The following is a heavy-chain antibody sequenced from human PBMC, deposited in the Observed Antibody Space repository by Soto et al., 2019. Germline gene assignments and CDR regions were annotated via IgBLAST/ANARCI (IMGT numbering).Heavy chain of an antibody. D-gene: IGHD3-10*01. CDR3: ARSTGAHADYYYYYYMDV. Sequence: GGSLRLSCAASGFTVSSNYMSWVRQAPGKGLEWVSVIYSGGSTYYADSVKGRFTISRHNSKNTLYLQMNSLRAEDTAVYYCARSTGAHADYYYYYYMDVWGKGTTVTVSS. CDR2: IYSGGST. CDR1: GFTVSSNY. V-gene: IGHV3-53*04. J-gene: IGHJ6*03.